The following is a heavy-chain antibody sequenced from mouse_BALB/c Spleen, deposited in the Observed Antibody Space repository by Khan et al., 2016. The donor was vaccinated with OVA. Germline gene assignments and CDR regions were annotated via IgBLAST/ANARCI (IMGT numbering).Heavy chain of an antibody. V-gene: IGHV2-6-7*01. CDR1: GFSLTGYG. Sequence: VELVESGPGLVAPSQSLSITCTVSGFSLTGYGVNWVRQPPGKGLEWLGIIWGDGSTDYNSALKSRLSISKDNSKSQVFLKMNSLQTDDTARYYCARELRLGGFAYWGQGTLVTVSA. CDR3: ARELRLGGFAY. D-gene: IGHD1-2*01. J-gene: IGHJ3*01. CDR2: IWGDGST.